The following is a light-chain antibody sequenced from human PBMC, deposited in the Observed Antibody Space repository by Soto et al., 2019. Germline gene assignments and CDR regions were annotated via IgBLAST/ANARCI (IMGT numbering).Light chain of an antibody. CDR1: QSISSY. V-gene: IGKV1-39*01. J-gene: IGKJ3*01. Sequence: DIQMTQSPSSLTAAVGDRVTITCRASQSISSYLNWYQQKPGKAPNLLIYAASSLQSGVPSKFSGSGSGTDFNLTISSLLPEDFATYYCQESYSSPFTFGPGTKVDIK. CDR3: QESYSSPFT. CDR2: AAS.